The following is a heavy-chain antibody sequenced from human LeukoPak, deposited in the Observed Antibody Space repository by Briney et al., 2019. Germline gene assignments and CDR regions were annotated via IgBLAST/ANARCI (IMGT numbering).Heavy chain of an antibody. Sequence: PGGSLRLSCVPSGFALRSDLLTWVRPAPRKGVEGVAKIKEDGSAKYYVDSVKGRFIISRDNAKNSLYLQMNSVRVEDTAVYFCERDHNDGYNFYWGRGAVVTVSS. CDR1: GFALRSDL. CDR2: IKEDGSAK. J-gene: IGHJ4*02. V-gene: IGHV3-7*01. CDR3: ERDHNDGYNFY. D-gene: IGHD3-22*01.